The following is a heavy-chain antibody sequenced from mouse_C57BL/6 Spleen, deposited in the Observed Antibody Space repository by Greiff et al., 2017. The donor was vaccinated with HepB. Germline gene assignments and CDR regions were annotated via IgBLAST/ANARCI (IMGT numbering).Heavy chain of an antibody. CDR3: ERHDENDGDMEY. Sequence: QVQLQQSGAELVKPGASVKLSCKASGYTFTSYWMHWVKQRPGQGLEWIGMIHPNSGSTNYNEKFKSKATLTVDKSSSPAYMQLSSLTSEDSAVYYCERHDENDGDMEYWGKGTTVTVAS. V-gene: IGHV1-64*01. CDR1: GYTFTSYW. CDR2: IHPNSGST. D-gene: IGHD3-3*01. J-gene: IGHJ2*01.